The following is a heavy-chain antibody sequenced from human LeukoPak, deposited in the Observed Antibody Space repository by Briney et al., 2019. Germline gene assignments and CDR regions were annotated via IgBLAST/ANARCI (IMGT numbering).Heavy chain of an antibody. CDR2: IWYDGSNK. Sequence: GRSLRLSCAASGFTFSSYGMHWVRQAPGKGLEWVAVIWYDGSNKYHADSVKGRFTISRDNSKNTLYLQMNSLRAEDTAVYCCARETYSSGWSPRFYYYYGMDVWGKGTTVTVSS. CDR3: ARETYSSGWSPRFYYYYGMDV. J-gene: IGHJ6*04. D-gene: IGHD6-19*01. CDR1: GFTFSSYG. V-gene: IGHV3-33*01.